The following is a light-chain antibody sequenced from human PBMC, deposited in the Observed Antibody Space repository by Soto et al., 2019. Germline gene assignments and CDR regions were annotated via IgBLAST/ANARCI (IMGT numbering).Light chain of an antibody. Sequence: QSALTQPAYVSGSPGQSITISCTGTSSDIGGYNSVSWFQQHPGKAPKLMVYEVSNRPSGVSNRFSGSKFDNAASLTISGLQAEDEADYYCASYATTGTVLFGAGTKLTVL. CDR1: SSDIGGYNS. J-gene: IGLJ2*01. CDR3: ASYATTGTVL. CDR2: EVS. V-gene: IGLV2-14*01.